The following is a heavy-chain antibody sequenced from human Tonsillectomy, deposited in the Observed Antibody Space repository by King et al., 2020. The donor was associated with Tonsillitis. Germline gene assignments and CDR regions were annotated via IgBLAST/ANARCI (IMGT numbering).Heavy chain of an antibody. D-gene: IGHD6-25*01. J-gene: IGHJ5*02. CDR3: ARGVSYNSGWQGGRWFDP. CDR1: GGSINDRSYY. Sequence: QLQESGPGLVEPSETLSLTCTVSGGSINDRSYYWGWVRQPPGKGPEWIGSIYFSGSTYYNASLKSRVTISVDTSKNQFSLKVYSVTAADTAVYYCARGVSYNSGWQGGRWFDPWGQGTLVTVSS. CDR2: IYFSGST. V-gene: IGHV4-39*01.